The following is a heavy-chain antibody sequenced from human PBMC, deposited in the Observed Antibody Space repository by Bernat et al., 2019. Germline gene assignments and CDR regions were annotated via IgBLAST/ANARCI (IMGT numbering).Heavy chain of an antibody. CDR2: INHSGST. J-gene: IGHJ4*02. Sequence: QVQLQQWGAGLLKPSETLSLTCAVYGGSFSGYYWSWIRQPPGKGLEWIGEINHSGSTNYNPSLKSRVTISVDTSKNQFSLKLSSVTAADTAVYYCARGRRLLWFRELSWPGPSDYWGQGTLVTVSS. CDR3: ARGRRLLWFRELSWPGPSDY. D-gene: IGHD3-10*01. V-gene: IGHV4-34*01. CDR1: GGSFSGYY.